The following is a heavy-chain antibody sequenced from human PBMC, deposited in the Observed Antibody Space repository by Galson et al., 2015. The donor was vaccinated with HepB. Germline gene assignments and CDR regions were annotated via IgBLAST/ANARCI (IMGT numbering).Heavy chain of an antibody. CDR2: ISCNSDFI. CDR1: GFTFEDYT. V-gene: IGHV3-9*01. CDR3: VRELAYCCGSGSYFGGMDA. D-gene: IGHD3-10*01. J-gene: IGHJ6*02. Sequence: SLRLSCAASGFTFEDYTMHWVRQVPGKGLEWVSGISCNSDFIDYADSVRGRLTISRDNAKNSLYLQMNGLRAEDTALYYCVRELAYCCGSGSYFGGMDAWGQGTLVTVSS.